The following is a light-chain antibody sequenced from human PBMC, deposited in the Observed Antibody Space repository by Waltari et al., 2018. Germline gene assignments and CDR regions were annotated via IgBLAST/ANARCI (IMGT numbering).Light chain of an antibody. CDR2: DVT. Sequence: QSALTQPASVSGSPGQSITISCTGTSSDIGDYNFVSWYQHHPGEAPKLVIYDVTKRPSGISNRFLGSKSGNTASLTISGLQAEDEANYVCASYTSSDSFVVFGGGTKLTVL. J-gene: IGLJ2*01. CDR1: SSDIGDYNF. CDR3: ASYTSSDSFVV. V-gene: IGLV2-14*03.